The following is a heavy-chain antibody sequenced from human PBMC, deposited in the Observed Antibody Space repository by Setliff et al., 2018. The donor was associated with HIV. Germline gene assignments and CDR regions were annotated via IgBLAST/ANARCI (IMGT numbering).Heavy chain of an antibody. D-gene: IGHD3-10*01. Sequence: PSETLSLTCTVSGGSISSGTYYWNWIRQSAGKGLEWIGRIYTNGATSYNPSLRSRVTMSVDTSKKQLSLRLTSVSAADTAVYYYAKDRGQCFDLWGRGTLVTVSS. J-gene: IGHJ2*01. CDR1: GGSISSGTYY. CDR3: AKDRGQCFDL. CDR2: IYTNGAT. V-gene: IGHV4-61*02.